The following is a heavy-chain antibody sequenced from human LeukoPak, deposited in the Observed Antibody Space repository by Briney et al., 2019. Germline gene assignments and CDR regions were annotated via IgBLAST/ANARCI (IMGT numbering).Heavy chain of an antibody. CDR2: IKQDGSEK. CDR3: ARDLAGPPQEAFDI. CDR1: GFTLSSCW. J-gene: IGHJ3*02. Sequence: GGSLILSFSASGFTLSSCWMSSVRQAPGKGLEWVANIKQDGSEKYYVDSVKGRFPISTDNDKNSLYLQMNSLRPEDTAVYHCARDLAGPPQEAFDIWGQGTMVTPSS. V-gene: IGHV3-7*01.